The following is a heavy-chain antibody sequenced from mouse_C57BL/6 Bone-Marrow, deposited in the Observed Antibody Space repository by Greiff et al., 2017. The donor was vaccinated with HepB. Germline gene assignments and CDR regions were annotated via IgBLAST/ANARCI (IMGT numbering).Heavy chain of an antibody. J-gene: IGHJ3*01. CDR2: IDPSDSYT. CDR1: GYTFTSYW. D-gene: IGHD2-3*01. Sequence: QVQLKQPGAELVRPGTSVKLSCKASGYTFTSYWMHWVKQRPGQGLEWIGVIDPSDSYTNYNQKFKGKATLTVDTSSSTAYMQLSSLTSEDSAVYYCAREGRNYDGYLGGQGTLVTVSA. CDR3: AREGRNYDGYL. V-gene: IGHV1-59*01.